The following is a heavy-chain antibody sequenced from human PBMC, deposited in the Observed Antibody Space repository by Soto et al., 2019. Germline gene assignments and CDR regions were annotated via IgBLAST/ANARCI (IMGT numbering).Heavy chain of an antibody. Sequence: QVQLVESGGGVVQPGRSLRLSCAASGFTFNTYGMTWVRQAPGKGLEWVAVISYDGGRKFYADSVKGRFTISRDNSKNTVSLQVNSLIGEDTAVYYCAKDHTSGWSSDPWGQGTLVTVSS. CDR3: AKDHTSGWSSDP. CDR2: ISYDGGRK. J-gene: IGHJ5*02. D-gene: IGHD6-19*01. V-gene: IGHV3-30*18. CDR1: GFTFNTYG.